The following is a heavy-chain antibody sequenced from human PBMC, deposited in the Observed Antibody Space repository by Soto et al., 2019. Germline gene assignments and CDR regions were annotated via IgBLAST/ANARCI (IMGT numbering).Heavy chain of an antibody. CDR1: GGSISSSSYY. CDR3: ARVPRAAYGMDV. CDR2: IYYSGST. V-gene: IGHV4-39*01. J-gene: IGHJ6*02. D-gene: IGHD2-2*01. Sequence: PSETLSLTCTVSGGSISSSSYYCGWIRQPPGKGLEWIGSIYYSGSTYYNPSLKSRVTISVDTSKNQFSLKLSSVTAADTAVYYCARVPRAAYGMDVWGQGTTVTVSS.